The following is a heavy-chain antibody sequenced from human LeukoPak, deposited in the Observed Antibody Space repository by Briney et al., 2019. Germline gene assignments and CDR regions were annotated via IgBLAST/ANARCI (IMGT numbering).Heavy chain of an antibody. Sequence: ASVKVSCKASGYTFTGYYMHWVRQAPGQGLEWMGRINPNSGGTNYAQKFQGRVTMTRDTSISTAYMELGRLRSDDTAVYYCARDREEGGWYDYWGQGTLVTVSS. D-gene: IGHD6-19*01. V-gene: IGHV1-2*06. CDR3: ARDREEGGWYDY. CDR1: GYTFTGYY. CDR2: INPNSGGT. J-gene: IGHJ4*02.